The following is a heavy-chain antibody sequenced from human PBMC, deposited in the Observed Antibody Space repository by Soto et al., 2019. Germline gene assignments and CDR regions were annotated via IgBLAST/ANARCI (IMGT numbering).Heavy chain of an antibody. CDR3: AKFLGLPKNKYFDY. V-gene: IGHV3-23*01. CDR2: ISGSGGST. CDR1: GFTFSSYA. Sequence: GSLRLSCAASGFTFSSYAMSWVRQAPVKGLEWVSAISGSGGSTYYADSVKGRFTISRDNSKNTLYLQMNSLRAEDTAVYYCAKFLGLPKNKYFDYWGQGTLVTVSS. J-gene: IGHJ4*02. D-gene: IGHD3-3*01.